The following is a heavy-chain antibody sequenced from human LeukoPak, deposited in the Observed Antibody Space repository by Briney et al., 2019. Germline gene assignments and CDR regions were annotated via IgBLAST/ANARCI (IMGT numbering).Heavy chain of an antibody. CDR1: GGSISGNYHY. D-gene: IGHD3-3*01. CDR2: IYFSGTT. J-gene: IGHJ4*02. CDR3: MTHLDSQKGYYFDY. V-gene: IGHV4-39*01. Sequence: PSETLSLTCTVSGGSISGNYHYWGWIRQPPGMGLEWIGTIYFSGTTSCNPSLKSRVTISVDTSRNQFSLKLSSVTATDTAVYFCMTHLDSQKGYYFDYWGQGALVTVSS.